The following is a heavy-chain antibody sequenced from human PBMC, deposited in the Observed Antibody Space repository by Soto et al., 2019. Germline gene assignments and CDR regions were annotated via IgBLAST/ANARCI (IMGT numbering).Heavy chain of an antibody. Sequence: ASVRVSCKASGYTFTSYYMHWVRQAPGQGLEWMGIINPSGGSTSYAQKFQGRVTMTRDTSMSTVYMELSSLRSEDTAVYYCARDGPKTYYYDSRGYYTYGMDVWGQGTTVTVSS. CDR3: ARDGPKTYYYDSRGYYTYGMDV. D-gene: IGHD3-22*01. J-gene: IGHJ6*02. CDR2: INPSGGST. CDR1: GYTFTSYY. V-gene: IGHV1-46*01.